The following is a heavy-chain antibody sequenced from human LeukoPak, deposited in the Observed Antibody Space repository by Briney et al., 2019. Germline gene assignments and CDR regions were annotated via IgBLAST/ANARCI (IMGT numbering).Heavy chain of an antibody. CDR3: ARDSADCSGGSCYSAEYFHH. J-gene: IGHJ1*01. CDR1: GYTFTSYG. D-gene: IGHD2-15*01. CDR2: ISAYNGNT. V-gene: IGHV1-18*01. Sequence: ASGKVSCKASGYTFTSYGISWVRQAPGQGLEWMGRISAYNGNTNYAQKVQGRVTMTTDTSTSTTYMELRSLRSDDTAVYYCARDSADCSGGSCYSAEYFHHWGQGTLVTVSS.